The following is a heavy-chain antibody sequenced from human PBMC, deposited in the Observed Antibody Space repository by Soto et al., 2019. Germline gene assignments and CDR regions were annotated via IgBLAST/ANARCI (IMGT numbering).Heavy chain of an antibody. Sequence: QVQLQESGPGLVKPSQTLSLTCTVSGGSISSGGYYWSWIRQHPGKGLEWIGYIYYSGSTYYNPSLKSRVTISVDTSKNPFYLKLSSVTAADTAVYYCARVLLVAATHDYWGQGTLVTVSS. CDR1: GGSISSGGYY. CDR3: ARVLLVAATHDY. V-gene: IGHV4-31*03. J-gene: IGHJ4*02. CDR2: IYYSGST. D-gene: IGHD2-15*01.